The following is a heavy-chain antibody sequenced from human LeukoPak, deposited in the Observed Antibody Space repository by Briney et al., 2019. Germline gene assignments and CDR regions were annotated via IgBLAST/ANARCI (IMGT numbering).Heavy chain of an antibody. J-gene: IGHJ3*02. CDR2: ISYDGSNK. CDR1: GFTFSRHD. D-gene: IGHD6-13*01. Sequence: GRSLRLSCVASGFTFSRHDMNWVRQAPGKGLEGVAVISYDGSNKYYADSVKGRFTISRDNSKNTLYLQMNSLRTEDTAVYYCAKGVSSSWSNDAFDIWGQGTMVTV. V-gene: IGHV3-30*18. CDR3: AKGVSSSWSNDAFDI.